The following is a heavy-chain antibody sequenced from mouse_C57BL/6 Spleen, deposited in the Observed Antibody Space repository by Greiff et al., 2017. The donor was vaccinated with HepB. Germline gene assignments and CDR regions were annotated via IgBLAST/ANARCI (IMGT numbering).Heavy chain of an antibody. CDR3: ARGGREELRSSFDY. CDR2: IYPRDGST. J-gene: IGHJ2*01. CDR1: GYTFTDHT. V-gene: IGHV1-78*01. D-gene: IGHD1-1*01. Sequence: QVQLQQSDAELVKPGASVKISCKVSGYTFTDHTIHWMKQRPEQGLEWIGYIYPRDGSTKYNEKFKGKATLTADKSSSKAYMQLNSLTSEDTAVYVCARGGREELRSSFDYWGQGTTLTVSS.